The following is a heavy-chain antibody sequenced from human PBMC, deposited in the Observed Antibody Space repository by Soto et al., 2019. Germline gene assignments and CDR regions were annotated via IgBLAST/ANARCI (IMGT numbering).Heavy chain of an antibody. D-gene: IGHD2-15*01. CDR1: GFTFSNYA. CDR2: ISDGGDLI. CDR3: AKRQGTGLAAKNFDF. V-gene: IGHV3-23*01. Sequence: VQLLESGGGLVQPGGSLRLSCAASGFTFSNYAMSWVRQAPGKGLEWVSGISDGGDLIYYADSVKGRFSMSRDNSENMLYLQMTNLRAEDTAIYFCAKRQGTGLAAKNFDFWGQGTLVTVSS. J-gene: IGHJ4*02.